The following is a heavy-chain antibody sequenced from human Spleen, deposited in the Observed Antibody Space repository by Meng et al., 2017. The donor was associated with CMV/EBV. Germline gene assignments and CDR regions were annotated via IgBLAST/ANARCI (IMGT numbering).Heavy chain of an antibody. CDR3: ARLNDFWSGLKIKNYYYYGMDV. Sequence: GESLKISCAASGFNFSSYPIHWVRQAPGKGLEWVAVISYDGMNKYYTDSVRGRFTISRDNSKNTVYLQMNSLRAEDTALYYCARLNDFWSGLKIKNYYYYGMDVWGQGTTVTVSS. CDR2: ISYDGMNK. CDR1: GFNFSSYP. V-gene: IGHV3-30*04. J-gene: IGHJ6*02. D-gene: IGHD3-3*01.